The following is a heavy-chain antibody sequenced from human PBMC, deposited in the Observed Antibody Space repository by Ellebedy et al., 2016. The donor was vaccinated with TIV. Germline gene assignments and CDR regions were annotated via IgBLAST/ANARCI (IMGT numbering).Heavy chain of an antibody. CDR2: IFIDGTT. Sequence: GGSLRLSCAASELTVSSTYMSWVRQAPGKGLEWVSVIFIDGTTYYADSVRGRFTISRDTSKNTLYIQMDSLRAEDTALYYCATETNNDVDLDVWGIFETWGQGTMVTVSS. CDR1: ELTVSSTY. V-gene: IGHV3-66*01. D-gene: IGHD3-16*01. J-gene: IGHJ3*02. CDR3: ATETNNDVDLDVWGIFET.